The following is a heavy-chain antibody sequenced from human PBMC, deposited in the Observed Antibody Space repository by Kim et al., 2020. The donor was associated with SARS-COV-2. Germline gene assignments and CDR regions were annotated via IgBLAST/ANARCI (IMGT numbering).Heavy chain of an antibody. CDR2: IKQDGSEK. D-gene: IGHD2-2*02. CDR1: GFIFSSYW. V-gene: IGHV3-7*03. J-gene: IGHJ4*02. CDR3: ARANKVPAAIIDY. Sequence: GGSLRLSCAASGFIFSSYWMSWVRQAPGKGLEWVANIKQDGSEKYYVDSVKGRFTISRDNAKNSLYLQMNSLRAEDTAVYYCARANKVPAAIIDYWGQGTLVTVSS.